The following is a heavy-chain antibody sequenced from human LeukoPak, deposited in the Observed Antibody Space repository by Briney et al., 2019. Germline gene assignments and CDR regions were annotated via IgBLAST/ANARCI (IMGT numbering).Heavy chain of an antibody. CDR1: GGSMNNYY. Sequence: SSETLSLTCTVSGGSMNNYYWSWIRQAPGKGLEWIGYIPDSGSTNYNPSLRSRVTISVDTSKNQFSLKLSSVTAADTALYYCARYDYGDCWFDPWGQGTLVTVSS. J-gene: IGHJ5*02. D-gene: IGHD4-17*01. V-gene: IGHV4-59*01. CDR3: ARYDYGDCWFDP. CDR2: IPDSGST.